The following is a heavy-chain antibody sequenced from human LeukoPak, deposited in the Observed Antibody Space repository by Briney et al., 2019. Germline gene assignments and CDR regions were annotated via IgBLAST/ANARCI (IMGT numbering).Heavy chain of an antibody. CDR1: GFTFSDYY. Sequence: AGGSLRLSCAASGFTFSDYYMSWLRQAPGKGLEWVSYISSSGSTIYYADSVKGRSTISRDNAKNSLYLQMNSLRAEDTAVYYCARDLDMVPFYWGQGTLVTVSS. J-gene: IGHJ4*02. CDR3: ARDLDMVPFY. D-gene: IGHD3-10*01. V-gene: IGHV3-11*04. CDR2: ISSSGSTI.